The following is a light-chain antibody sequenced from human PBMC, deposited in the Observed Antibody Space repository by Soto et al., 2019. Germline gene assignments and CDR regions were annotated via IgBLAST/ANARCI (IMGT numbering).Light chain of an antibody. CDR2: GAS. Sequence: EMVMTQSPATLSVSPGERATLSCRASQSVRSSLAWYQQKPGQAPRLLIYGASTMATGVPARFSGSGSGTEFTLTISSLQSEDFAVYYCQQYDNWWTFGQGTKVEIK. CDR3: QQYDNWWT. J-gene: IGKJ1*01. CDR1: QSVRSS. V-gene: IGKV3-15*01.